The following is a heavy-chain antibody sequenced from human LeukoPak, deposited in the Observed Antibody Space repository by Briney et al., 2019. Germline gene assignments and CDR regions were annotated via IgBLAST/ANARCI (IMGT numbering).Heavy chain of an antibody. V-gene: IGHV1-8*01. CDR3: ARESERNDGWFDP. Sequence: ASVKVSCKASGYTFRIHDINWVRQAPGQGLEWMGWVSPKTGRTGYAQKFQGRVYMTTNASLSTAYMELSSLRSDDTAVYFCARESERNDGWFDPWGQGTLVTASS. CDR1: GYTFRIHD. CDR2: VSPKTGRT. J-gene: IGHJ5*02. D-gene: IGHD1-1*01.